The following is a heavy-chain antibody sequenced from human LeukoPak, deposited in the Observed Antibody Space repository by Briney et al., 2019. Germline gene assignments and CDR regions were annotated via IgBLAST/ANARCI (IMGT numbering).Heavy chain of an antibody. Sequence: GGSLRLSCAASGFTLSSSAMNWVRQAPGKGLEWVSVISGSGGSDTYYADSVRGRFTISRDNSKNTLYLQMNSLRAGDTAIYYCAKGPTRGYWGQGTLVTVSS. CDR2: ISGSGGSDT. D-gene: IGHD1-26*01. J-gene: IGHJ4*02. CDR1: GFTLSSSA. CDR3: AKGPTRGY. V-gene: IGHV3-23*01.